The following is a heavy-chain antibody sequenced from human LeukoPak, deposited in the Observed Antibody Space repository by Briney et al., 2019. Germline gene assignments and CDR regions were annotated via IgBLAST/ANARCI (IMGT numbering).Heavy chain of an antibody. D-gene: IGHD2-15*01. V-gene: IGHV3-66*01. CDR2: IYSGGST. CDR3: ARAGCSGDSCYYYYGMDV. CDR1: GFTVSSNY. Sequence: GGSLRLSCAASGFTVSSNYMSWVRQAPGKGLEWVSVIYSGGSTYYIDSLKGRFTISRDNSKNTLYLQMNSLTAEDTAVYYCARAGCSGDSCYYYYGMDVWGQGTTVTVSS. J-gene: IGHJ6*02.